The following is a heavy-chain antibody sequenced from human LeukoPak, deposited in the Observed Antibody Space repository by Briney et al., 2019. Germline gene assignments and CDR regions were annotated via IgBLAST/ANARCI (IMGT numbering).Heavy chain of an antibody. Sequence: GGSLRLSCAASGFTFSSYAMSWVRQPPGKGLGWVSPISGSGGSTYYADSVKGRFTISRDNSKNTLYLQMNSLRAEDTAVYYCAKEGSITTARDGDYWGQGTLVTVSS. CDR3: AKEGSITTARDGDY. CDR2: ISGSGGST. CDR1: GFTFSSYA. D-gene: IGHD3-10*01. J-gene: IGHJ4*02. V-gene: IGHV3-23*01.